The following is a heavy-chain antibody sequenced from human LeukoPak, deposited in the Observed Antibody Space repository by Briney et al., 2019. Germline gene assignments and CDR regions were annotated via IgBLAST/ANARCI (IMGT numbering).Heavy chain of an antibody. CDR1: GFTFSGYS. D-gene: IGHD5/OR15-5a*01. CDR3: ARSRSVSNYKGMDV. V-gene: IGHV3-21*01. Sequence: GGSLRLSCPAPGFTFSGYSMSWVRQAPGKGLEWVSSISSSSDYIYYADSVKGRFTISRDNARNSLYLQMNSLRAEDTAVYYCARSRSVSNYKGMDVWGQGTTVTVSS. CDR2: ISSSSDYI. J-gene: IGHJ6*02.